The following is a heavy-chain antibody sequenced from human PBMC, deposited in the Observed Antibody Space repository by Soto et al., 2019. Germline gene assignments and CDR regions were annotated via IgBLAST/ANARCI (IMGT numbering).Heavy chain of an antibody. V-gene: IGHV6-1*01. D-gene: IGHD2-15*01. J-gene: IGHJ6*02. Sequence: SQTLSLTCVGSGDTVSSNSVAWNWVRQSPSRGLAWLGRTYYRSRWYSDYAVSVRSRIDINADTSKNQVSLQLNSVTPEDTAVYYCARSEEDSDYYYGMDVWGQGTTVTVSS. CDR3: ARSEEDSDYYYGMDV. CDR2: TYYRSRWYS. CDR1: GDTVSSNSVA.